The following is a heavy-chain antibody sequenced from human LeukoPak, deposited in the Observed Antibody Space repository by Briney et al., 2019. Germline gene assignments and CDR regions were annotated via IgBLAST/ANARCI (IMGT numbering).Heavy chain of an antibody. J-gene: IGHJ3*02. CDR1: GFTFDDYT. CDR2: ISWDGGST. V-gene: IGHV3-43*01. CDR3: AKDIGIAVAGSAFDI. Sequence: PGGSLRLSCAASGFTFDDYTLHWVRQAPGKGLEWVSLISWDGGSTYYADSVKGRFTISRDNSKNSLYLQMNSLRTEDTALYYCAKDIGIAVAGSAFDIWGQGTMVTVSS. D-gene: IGHD6-19*01.